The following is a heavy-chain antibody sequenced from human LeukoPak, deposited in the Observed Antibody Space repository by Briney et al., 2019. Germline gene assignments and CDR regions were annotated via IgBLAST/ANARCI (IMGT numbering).Heavy chain of an antibody. V-gene: IGHV2-70*01. CDR1: GFSLSTSGMC. J-gene: IGHJ5*02. Sequence: SGPTLVNPTQTLTLTCTFSGFSLSTSGMCVSWIRQPPGKALEWLALIDWDDDKYYSTSLKTKLTISKDTSKNQVVLTMTNMDPVDTATYYCARTNYGILTGYNWFDPWGQGTLVTVSS. CDR3: ARTNYGILTGYNWFDP. CDR2: IDWDDDK. D-gene: IGHD3-9*01.